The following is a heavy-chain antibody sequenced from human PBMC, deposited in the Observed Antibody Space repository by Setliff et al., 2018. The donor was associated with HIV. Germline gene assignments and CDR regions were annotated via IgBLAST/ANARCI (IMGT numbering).Heavy chain of an antibody. D-gene: IGHD2-21*02. J-gene: IGHJ4*02. CDR1: GGSISSGGYY. CDR2: IYYSGGT. CDR3: ARELYGGNSRPFDY. V-gene: IGHV4-31*03. Sequence: SETLSLTCTVSGGSISSGGYYWSWIRQHPGKGLEWIGYIYYSGGTYYNPSLKSRLTISVDMSKNQFSLKLSSVTAADTAVYFCARELYGGNSRPFDYWGQGALVTVSS.